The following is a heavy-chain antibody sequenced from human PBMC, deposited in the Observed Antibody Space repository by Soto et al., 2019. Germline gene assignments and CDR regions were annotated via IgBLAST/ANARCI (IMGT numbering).Heavy chain of an antibody. J-gene: IGHJ2*01. CDR2: IYYIGST. CDR3: ARAQSGSNYWYFDL. D-gene: IGHD1-26*01. CDR1: GGSISSYY. Sequence: QVQLQESGPWLVKPSETLSLTCNVSGGSISSYYWSWIRQPPGKGLEWIGYIYYIGSTNYNPSLKSRVTMSVDTSKNQFSLKLSSVTAADTAVYYCARAQSGSNYWYFDLWGRGPLVTVSS. V-gene: IGHV4-59*01.